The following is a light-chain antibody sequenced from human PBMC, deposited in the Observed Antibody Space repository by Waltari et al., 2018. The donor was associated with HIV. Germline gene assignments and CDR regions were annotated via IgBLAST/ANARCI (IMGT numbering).Light chain of an antibody. CDR3: QSFDSSLSSSVV. Sequence: QSVLTQAPSVSGAPGQRVTISCSGSSSNIGAGYDVHWYQQRPGTAPKLLIYGDTNRPSGVPDRFSCSKSGPSASLVITGLQADDEADYYCQSFDSSLSSSVVFGGGTKLTVL. V-gene: IGLV1-40*01. J-gene: IGLJ2*01. CDR2: GDT. CDR1: SSNIGAGYD.